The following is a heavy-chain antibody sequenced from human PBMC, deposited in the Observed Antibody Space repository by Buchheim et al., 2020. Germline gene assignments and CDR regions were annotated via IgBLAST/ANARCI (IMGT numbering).Heavy chain of an antibody. CDR1: GFTFSSYW. V-gene: IGHV3-7*01. CDR2: IKHDGRES. CDR3: GRVGGVSSGWDW. J-gene: IGHJ4*02. D-gene: IGHD6-19*01. Sequence: EVQLEESGGGLVQPGGSLRLSCAASGFTFSSYWMSWVRQAPGKGLEWVANIKHDGRESYYVDSVRGRFTISRDNTKNSLYLQMNSLRVEDTAVYYCGRVGGVSSGWDWWGQGTL.